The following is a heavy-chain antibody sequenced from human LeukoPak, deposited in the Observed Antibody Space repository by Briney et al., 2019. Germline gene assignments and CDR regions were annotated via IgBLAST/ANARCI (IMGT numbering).Heavy chain of an antibody. J-gene: IGHJ5*02. CDR2: INQDGSKK. V-gene: IGHV3-7*01. Sequence: GGSLRLSCAASGFTFSSYLMNWVRQAPGKGLEWVANINQDGSKKIYVDSVKGRFTISRDNAKNSLYLQMNSLRAEDTAVYYCEGAWSWGQGALVTVSS. CDR1: GFTFSSYL. CDR3: EGAWS. D-gene: IGHD6-19*01.